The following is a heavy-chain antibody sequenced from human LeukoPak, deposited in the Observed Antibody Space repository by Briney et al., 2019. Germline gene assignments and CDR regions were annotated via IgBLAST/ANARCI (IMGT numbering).Heavy chain of an antibody. V-gene: IGHV1-2*02. CDR2: ISPNSGGT. Sequence: SVKVSSKAPGSTFTAFYMHWVRQAPGQGLEWMGWISPNSGGTNYAQKFQGRVTMTRDTSITTAYMELRGLRSDDRAVIYFSGPGCYDNGDYKVWCAFDFWGQGTLVTVSS. D-gene: IGHD4-17*01. J-gene: IGHJ4*02. CDR3: SGPGCYDNGDYKVWCAFDF. CDR1: GSTFTAFY.